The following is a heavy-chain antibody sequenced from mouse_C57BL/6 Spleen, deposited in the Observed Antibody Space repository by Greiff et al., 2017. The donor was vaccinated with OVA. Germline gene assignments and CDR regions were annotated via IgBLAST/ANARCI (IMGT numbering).Heavy chain of an antibody. CDR1: GFTFSDYY. V-gene: IGHV5-12*01. CDR3: ARHADAY. Sequence: EVKLVESGGGLVQPGGSLKLSCAASGFTFSDYYMYWVRQTQEKRLEWVAYISNGGGSTYYPDTVKGRFTISRDNAKNTLYLQMSRLKSEDTAMYYCARHADAYWGQGTLVTVSA. J-gene: IGHJ3*01. CDR2: ISNGGGST.